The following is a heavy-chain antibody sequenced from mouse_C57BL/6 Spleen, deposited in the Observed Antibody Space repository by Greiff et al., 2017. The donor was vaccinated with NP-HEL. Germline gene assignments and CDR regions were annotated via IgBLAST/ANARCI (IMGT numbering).Heavy chain of an antibody. Sequence: QVQLQQPGAELVKPGASVKLSCKASGYTFTSYWMQWVKQRPGQGLAWIGEIDPSDSYTNYNQKFKGKATLTVDTSSSTAYMQLSSLTSEDSAVYYCARVSRATDYWGQGTTLTVSS. CDR2: IDPSDSYT. D-gene: IGHD3-3*01. V-gene: IGHV1-50*01. CDR1: GYTFTSYW. CDR3: ARVSRATDY. J-gene: IGHJ2*01.